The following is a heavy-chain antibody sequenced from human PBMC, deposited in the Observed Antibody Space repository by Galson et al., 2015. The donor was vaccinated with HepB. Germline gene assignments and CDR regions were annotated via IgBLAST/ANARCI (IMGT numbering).Heavy chain of an antibody. J-gene: IGHJ6*02. V-gene: IGHV3-30-3*01. D-gene: IGHD3-3*01. CDR2: ISYDGSNK. CDR3: AREYYDFWSGYYTSDYNYGMDV. CDR1: GFTFSSYA. Sequence: LRLSCAASGFTFSSYAMHWVRQAPGKGLEWVAVISYDGSNKYYADSVKGRFTISRDNSKNTLYLQMNSLTAEDTAVYYCAREYYDFWSGYYTSDYNYGMDVWGQGTTVTVSS.